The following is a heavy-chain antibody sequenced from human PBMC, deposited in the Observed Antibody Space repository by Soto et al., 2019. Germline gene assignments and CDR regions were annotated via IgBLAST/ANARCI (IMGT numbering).Heavy chain of an antibody. D-gene: IGHD2-2*01. CDR3: ARDIVVVPAAFYGLDV. Sequence: SVKVSCKASGGTFSDSTINWVRQAPGQRPEWMGGIIPIFDTANYAEKFQGRVTITADESTSTSLMEVSSLRSEDAAFYYCARDIVVVPAAFYGLDVWGQGTTVTVSS. CDR1: GGTFSDST. CDR2: IIPIFDTA. J-gene: IGHJ6*02. V-gene: IGHV1-69*13.